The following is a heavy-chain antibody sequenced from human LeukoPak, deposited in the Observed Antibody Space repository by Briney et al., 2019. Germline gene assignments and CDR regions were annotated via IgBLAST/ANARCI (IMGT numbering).Heavy chain of an antibody. Sequence: GASVKVSCKASGYTFTNLGISWVRQAPGQGLEWMGRISAYNGNTNYAQKLQGRVTMTTDTSTTTAYMELRSLRSDDTAVYYCARLLQGWELNYYYSYMDVWGKGTTVTISS. D-gene: IGHD4-23*01. CDR2: ISAYNGNT. CDR3: ARLLQGWELNYYYSYMDV. CDR1: GYTFTNLG. J-gene: IGHJ6*03. V-gene: IGHV1-18*01.